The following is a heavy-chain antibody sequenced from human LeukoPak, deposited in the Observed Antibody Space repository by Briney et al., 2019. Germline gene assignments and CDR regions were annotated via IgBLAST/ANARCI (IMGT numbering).Heavy chain of an antibody. D-gene: IGHD2-15*01. CDR1: GGSISSSDYY. J-gene: IGHJ5*02. Sequence: SETLSLTCTVSGGSISSSDYYWGWIRQPPGKGLEWIGSIYYGGSTYYNPSLKSRVSISVDTSMNQFSLKLSFVTTADTAVYYCARALGYCSGGSCTRGYNWFDPWGQGTLVTVPS. CDR3: ARALGYCSGGSCTRGYNWFDP. CDR2: IYYGGST. V-gene: IGHV4-39*01.